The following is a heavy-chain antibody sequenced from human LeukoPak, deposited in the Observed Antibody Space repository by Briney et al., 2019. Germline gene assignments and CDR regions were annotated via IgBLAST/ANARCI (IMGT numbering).Heavy chain of an antibody. V-gene: IGHV4-34*01. CDR2: INHSGST. Sequence: SETLSLTCAVYGGSFSGYYWNWIRQPPGKGLKWIGNINHSGSTNYNPSLKSRVTISVDTSKNQFSLKLSSVTAADTAVYYCARSYGDYVWFSAFDIWGQGTMVTVSS. D-gene: IGHD4-17*01. J-gene: IGHJ3*02. CDR3: ARSYGDYVWFSAFDI. CDR1: GGSFSGYY.